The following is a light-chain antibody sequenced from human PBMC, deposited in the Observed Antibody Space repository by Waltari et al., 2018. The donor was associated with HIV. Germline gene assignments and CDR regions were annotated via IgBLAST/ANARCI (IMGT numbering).Light chain of an antibody. CDR2: YDG. CDR3: QVWDANTDVV. Sequence: SYVLTQTPSVSVAPGKTATLTCEGSDIGTRSVHWYRQKPGQAPVLVIYYDGERPSGIAERFSGSNSGNTATLTISRVGVGDEADYYCQVWDANTDVVFGTGTKLTVL. CDR1: DIGTRS. J-gene: IGLJ2*01. V-gene: IGLV3-21*04.